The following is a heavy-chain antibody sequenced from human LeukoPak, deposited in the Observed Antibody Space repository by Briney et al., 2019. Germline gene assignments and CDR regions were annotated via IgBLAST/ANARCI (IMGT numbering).Heavy chain of an antibody. D-gene: IGHD2-15*01. V-gene: IGHV3-74*01. CDR2: ISADGSVT. J-gene: IGHJ5*02. CDR1: GFTFSSYW. CDR3: ATAGGDGSRMGFDP. Sequence: GGSLRLSCADSGFTFSSYWMHWLRQTPGKGLVWVSCISADGSVTRYADSVKGRFTISRDNTKSTLYLQMHSLRAEDTAVYYCATAGGDGSRMGFDPWGQGTLVTVSS.